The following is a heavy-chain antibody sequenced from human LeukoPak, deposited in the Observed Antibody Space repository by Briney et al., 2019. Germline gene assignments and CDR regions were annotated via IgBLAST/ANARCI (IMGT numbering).Heavy chain of an antibody. Sequence: SETLSLTCTVSGGSVSSGSYYWSWIRQPPGKGLEWIGYIYYSGGTNYNPSLKSRVTISVDTSKNQFSLKLSSVTAADTAVYYCARGTSSLHDAFDIWGQGTMVTVSS. J-gene: IGHJ3*02. V-gene: IGHV4-61*01. CDR3: ARGTSSLHDAFDI. D-gene: IGHD2-2*01. CDR2: IYYSGGT. CDR1: GGSVSSGSYY.